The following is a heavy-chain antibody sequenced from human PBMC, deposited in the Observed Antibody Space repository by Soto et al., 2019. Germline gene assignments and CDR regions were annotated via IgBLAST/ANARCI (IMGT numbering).Heavy chain of an antibody. J-gene: IGHJ5*02. V-gene: IGHV4-31*03. Sequence: QVQLQESGPGLVKPSQTLSLTCTLSGGSISSGDYYWSWIRHPPGKGLEWIGNIYYSGRTNYNPSLKSRLNISLDTSNNHFFLKLTSVTAADTAVYYCARMGLHLAELSRNWFDPWGLGTLVTVSS. CDR3: ARMGLHLAELSRNWFDP. CDR1: GGSISSGDYY. CDR2: IYYSGRT. D-gene: IGHD3-16*02.